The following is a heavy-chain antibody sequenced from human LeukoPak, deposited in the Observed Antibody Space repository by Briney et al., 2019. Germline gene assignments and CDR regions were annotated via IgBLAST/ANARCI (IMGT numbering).Heavy chain of an antibody. V-gene: IGHV4-39*01. J-gene: IGHJ4*02. CDR3: ARLPTVTFFDY. CDR2: IYYSGST. D-gene: IGHD4-17*01. CDR1: GGSISSSRYY. Sequence: SETLSLTCTVSGGSISSSRYYWGWIRQPPGKGLEWIGSIYYSGSTYYNPSLKSRVTISVDTSKNQFSLKLSSVTAADTAVYYCARLPTVTFFDYWGQGTLVTASS.